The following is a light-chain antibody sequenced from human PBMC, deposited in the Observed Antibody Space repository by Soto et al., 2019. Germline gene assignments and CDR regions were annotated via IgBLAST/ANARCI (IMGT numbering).Light chain of an antibody. J-gene: IGKJ4*01. Sequence: EIVLTQSPATLSLSPGERATLSCRASQSVSSYLAWYQQKPGQAPRLLIYDASNRATGIPARFXXXGXGTXXXXXXXXXXXXDXAVXYCQQRSNXXRLTFGGGTKVEIK. CDR3: QQRSNXXRLT. CDR1: QSVSSY. V-gene: IGKV3-11*01. CDR2: DAS.